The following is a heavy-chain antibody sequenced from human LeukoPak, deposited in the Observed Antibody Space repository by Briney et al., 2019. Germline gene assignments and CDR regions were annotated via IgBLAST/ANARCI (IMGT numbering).Heavy chain of an antibody. CDR3: ARHGDGYYDVLTGSFDY. CDR2: IYYSGST. Sequence: ASETLSLTCTVSGYSISSGYYWDWIRQPPGKGLEWIGSIYYSGSTYYNASLKSRVTISVDTSKNQFSLKLSSVTAADTAVYYCARHGDGYYDVLTGSFDYWGQGTLVTVSS. D-gene: IGHD3-9*01. CDR1: GYSISSGYY. J-gene: IGHJ4*02. V-gene: IGHV4-38-2*02.